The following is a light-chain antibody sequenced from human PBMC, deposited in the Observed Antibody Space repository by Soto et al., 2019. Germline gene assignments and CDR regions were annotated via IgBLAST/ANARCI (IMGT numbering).Light chain of an antibody. CDR2: KAS. CDR3: QHYNSYSEA. J-gene: IGKJ1*01. V-gene: IGKV1-5*03. Sequence: DRQITQSPSTLSGSVGDRVTITCRASQTISSWLAWYQQKPGKAPKLLIYKASTLKSGVPSRFSGIGSGTEFTLTISSLQPDDFATYYFQHYNSYSEAFGPGTKVELK. CDR1: QTISSW.